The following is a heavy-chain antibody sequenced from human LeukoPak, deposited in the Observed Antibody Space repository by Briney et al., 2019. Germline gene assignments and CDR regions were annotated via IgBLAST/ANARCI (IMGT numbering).Heavy chain of an antibody. J-gene: IGHJ4*02. CDR1: GVCISSYY. CDR3: AGLYGSGSYYVDY. D-gene: IGHD3-10*01. V-gene: IGHV4-59*12. CDR2: IYYSGST. Sequence: KPSESLSLTCTGSGVCISSYYWSWIRQPPGKGLEWIVYIYYSGSTKYNPSLRSRFTISVDTSKNQFSLKLSSVPAADTAVYYCAGLYGSGSYYVDYWGQGTLVTVSS.